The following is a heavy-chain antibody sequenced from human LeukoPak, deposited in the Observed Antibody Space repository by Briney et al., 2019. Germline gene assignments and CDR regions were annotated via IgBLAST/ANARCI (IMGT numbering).Heavy chain of an antibody. CDR1: GGSISNYY. CDR3: ARDFYGDDGHHPFDY. D-gene: IGHD2/OR15-2a*01. CDR2: IYASGST. Sequence: SETLSLTCSVSGGSISNYYWNWLRQPAGKGLEWIGRIYASGSTNYNPSLKSRVNISMDKSKNHFSLNLKSVTAADTAFYYCARDFYGDDGHHPFDYWGQGIQVTVSS. V-gene: IGHV4-4*07. J-gene: IGHJ4*02.